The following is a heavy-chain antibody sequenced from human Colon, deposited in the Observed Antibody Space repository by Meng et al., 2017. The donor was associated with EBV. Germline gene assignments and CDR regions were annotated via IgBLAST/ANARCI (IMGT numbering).Heavy chain of an antibody. D-gene: IGHD5-12*01. CDR1: GYPFTSYA. J-gene: IGHJ4*02. Sequence: QVQLVQSGAEVKKPXXSVKVXCKASGYPFTSYAMHWVRQAPGQRLEWMGWINAGNGNTKYSQKFQGRVTITRDTSASTAYMELSSLRSEDTAVYYCARGSGGYDPFDYWGQGTLVTVSS. CDR3: ARGSGGYDPFDY. CDR2: INAGNGNT. V-gene: IGHV1-3*01.